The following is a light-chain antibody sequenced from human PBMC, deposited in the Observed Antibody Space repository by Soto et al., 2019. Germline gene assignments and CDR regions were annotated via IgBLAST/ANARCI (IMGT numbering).Light chain of an antibody. CDR3: SSFAGRNTYV. V-gene: IGLV2-8*01. CDR1: SSDVGGYKY. Sequence: QSVLTQPASASGPPGRPVTISCTGTSSDVGGYKYVSWYQQFPGEAPNLIIYDVKKRPSGVPSRFSGSKSGNTAFLTVSGLRPEDEAEYYCSSFAGRNTYVFGSGTKVTVL. CDR2: DVK. J-gene: IGLJ1*01.